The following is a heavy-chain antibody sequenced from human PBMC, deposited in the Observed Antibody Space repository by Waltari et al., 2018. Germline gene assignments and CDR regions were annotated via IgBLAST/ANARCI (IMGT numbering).Heavy chain of an antibody. J-gene: IGHJ6*02. Sequence: QVQLQQWGAGLLKPSETLSLTCAVYGGSFSGYYWSWIRQPPGQGLGWIGEINHSGSTNYNPSLKSRVTISVDTSKNQFSLKLSSVTAADTAVYYCARRPYYGSGSYYNPWPRYYYGMDVWGQGTTVTVSS. CDR3: ARRPYYGSGSYYNPWPRYYYGMDV. CDR2: INHSGST. D-gene: IGHD3-10*01. CDR1: GGSFSGYY. V-gene: IGHV4-34*01.